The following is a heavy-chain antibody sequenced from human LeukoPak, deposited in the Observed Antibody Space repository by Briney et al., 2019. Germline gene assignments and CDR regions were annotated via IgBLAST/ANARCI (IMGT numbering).Heavy chain of an antibody. CDR2: IYHNGNT. J-gene: IGHJ5*02. CDR3: ARGVLTYEYGS. CDR1: GYSISSGHY. V-gene: IGHV4-38-2*01. Sequence: SETLTLTCAVSGYSISSGHYWGWIRQPPGKGLEWIGDIYHNGNTYYNPSLKSRVTISVDTSKNQFSLKLSSVTAADTAVYYCARGVLTYEYGSWCQGTLVTVSS. D-gene: IGHD3-10*01.